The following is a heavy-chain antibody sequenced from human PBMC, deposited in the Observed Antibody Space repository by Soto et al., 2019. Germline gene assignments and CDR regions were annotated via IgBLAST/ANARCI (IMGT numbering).Heavy chain of an antibody. CDR2: ISGSGGST. V-gene: IGHV3-23*01. J-gene: IGHJ3*02. D-gene: IGHD1-1*01. Sequence: GGSLRLSCAASGFTFSSYAMSWVRQAPGKGLEWVSAISGSGGSTYYADSVKGRFTISRDNAKNSLYLQMNSLRAEDTAVYYCARVPLDHAFDIWGQGTMVTVSS. CDR1: GFTFSSYA. CDR3: ARVPLDHAFDI.